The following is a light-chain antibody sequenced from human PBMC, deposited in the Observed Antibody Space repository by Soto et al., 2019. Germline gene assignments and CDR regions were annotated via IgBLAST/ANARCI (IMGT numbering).Light chain of an antibody. CDR1: SSDVGGYNY. J-gene: IGLJ1*01. CDR2: EVS. V-gene: IGLV2-14*01. CDR3: SSYTATKTYV. Sequence: SALTQPASVSGSPGQSITISCTGTSSDVGGYNYVSWYQQHSGKAPKLIIYEVSNRPSGVSNRFSGSKSGDTASLTISGLQAEDEADYYCSSYTATKTYVFGTGTKVTVL.